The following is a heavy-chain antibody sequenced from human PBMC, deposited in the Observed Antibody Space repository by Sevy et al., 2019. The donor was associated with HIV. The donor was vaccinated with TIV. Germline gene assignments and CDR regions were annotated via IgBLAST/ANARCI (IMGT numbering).Heavy chain of an antibody. CDR1: GYSFTSYW. Sequence: GESLKISCKGSGYSFTSYWIDWVRQMPGKGLEWMGIIYPGDSDTRYSPSFQGQVTISADKSISTAYLQWSSLKASDTAMYYCARHLKYDYVWGSYRPVGWFDPWGQGTLVTVSS. D-gene: IGHD3-16*02. V-gene: IGHV5-51*01. CDR2: IYPGDSDT. J-gene: IGHJ5*02. CDR3: ARHLKYDYVWGSYRPVGWFDP.